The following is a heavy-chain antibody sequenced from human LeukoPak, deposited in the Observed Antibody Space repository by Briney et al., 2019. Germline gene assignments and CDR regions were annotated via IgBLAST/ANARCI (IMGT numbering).Heavy chain of an antibody. CDR3: ARDKDGSGSYYMSGFDY. J-gene: IGHJ4*02. CDR2: INWNSGST. V-gene: IGHV3-20*04. D-gene: IGHD3-10*01. Sequence: GGSLRLSCAVSGFTFDDYGMSWVRQAPGKWLEWVSGINWNSGSTGYADSVKGRFTISRDNAKNSLYLQMNSLRAEDTPLYYCARDKDGSGSYYMSGFDYWGQGTLVTVSS. CDR1: GFTFDDYG.